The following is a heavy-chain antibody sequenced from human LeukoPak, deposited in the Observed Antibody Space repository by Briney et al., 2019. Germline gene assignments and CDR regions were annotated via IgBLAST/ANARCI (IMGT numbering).Heavy chain of an antibody. CDR3: ARQYQPLLSSGWFDP. CDR2: IYYSGNT. V-gene: IGHV4-39*01. D-gene: IGHD2-2*01. Sequence: SETLSLTCSVSGGSISSSNYYWGWIRQPPGKGLEWIGSIYYSGNTYYNPSPKSRVTISVDTAKNQFSLKLSSVTAADTAVYYCARQYQPLLSSGWFDPWGQGTLVTVSS. J-gene: IGHJ5*02. CDR1: GGSISSSNYY.